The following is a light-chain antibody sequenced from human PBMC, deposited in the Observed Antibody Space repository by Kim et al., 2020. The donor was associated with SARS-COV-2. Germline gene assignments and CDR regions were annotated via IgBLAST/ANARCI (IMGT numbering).Light chain of an antibody. V-gene: IGLV1-40*01. CDR3: QSYDRILTGFMI. CDR1: NSNIGAGFH. CDR2: GNT. Sequence: VIISCTGSNSNIGAGFHVHWYQHRPGTTPKLLIYGNTNRPSEVPDRFSGSTSGTSASLAITGLQAEDEADYYCQSYDRILTGFMIFGGGTQLTVL. J-gene: IGLJ2*01.